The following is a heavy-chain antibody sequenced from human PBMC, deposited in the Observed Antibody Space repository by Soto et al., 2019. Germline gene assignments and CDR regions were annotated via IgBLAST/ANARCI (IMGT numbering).Heavy chain of an antibody. J-gene: IGHJ6*02. Sequence: ASVKVSCKASGYTFTGYYMQWVRQAPGQGLEWMGWINPNSGGTNYAQKFQGRVTMTRDTSISTAYMELSRLRSDDTAVYYCARDKKIAVAGKSYYYGMDVWGQGTTVTVSS. CDR1: GYTFTGYY. V-gene: IGHV1-2*02. D-gene: IGHD6-19*01. CDR2: INPNSGGT. CDR3: ARDKKIAVAGKSYYYGMDV.